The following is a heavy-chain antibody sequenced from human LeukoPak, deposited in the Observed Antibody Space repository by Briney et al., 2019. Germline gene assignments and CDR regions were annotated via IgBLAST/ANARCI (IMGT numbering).Heavy chain of an antibody. V-gene: IGHV3-53*01. CDR1: GFTVSSNY. D-gene: IGHD6-13*01. CDR2: IYSGGST. Sequence: GGSLRLSCAASGFTVSSNYMSWVRQAPGKGLEWVSVIYSGGSTYYADSVKGRFTISRDNCKNTLYLQMNSLRAEDTAVYYCARVSRSSSWYQDYWGQGTLVTVSS. J-gene: IGHJ4*02. CDR3: ARVSRSSSWYQDY.